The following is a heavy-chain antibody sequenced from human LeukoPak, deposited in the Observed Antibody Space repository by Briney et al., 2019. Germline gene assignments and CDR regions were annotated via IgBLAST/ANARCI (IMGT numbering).Heavy chain of an antibody. D-gene: IGHD5-12*01. Sequence: GGSLRLSCAASGFTFSSYSMNWVRQAPGKGLEWVSSISSSSSYIYYADSVKGRFTISRDNAKNSLYLQMNSLRAEDTAVYYCARGISLRWDIVATTMNYYMDVWGKGTTVTVSS. CDR2: ISSSSSYI. CDR1: GFTFSSYS. J-gene: IGHJ6*03. CDR3: ARGISLRWDIVATTMNYYMDV. V-gene: IGHV3-21*01.